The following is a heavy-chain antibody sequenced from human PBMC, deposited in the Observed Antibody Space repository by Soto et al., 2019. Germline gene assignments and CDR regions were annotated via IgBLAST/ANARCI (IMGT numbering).Heavy chain of an antibody. D-gene: IGHD2-15*01. J-gene: IGHJ4*02. CDR1: GFTFDDYA. V-gene: IGHV3-9*01. Sequence: EVQLVESGGGSVQPGRSLRLSCAASGFTFDDYAMHWVRQAPGKGLEWVSGISWNSGSIGYADSVKGRFTISRDNAKNSLYLQMNSLRAEDTALYYCAKEGYCSGGSCPTEFDYWGQGTLVTVSS. CDR2: ISWNSGSI. CDR3: AKEGYCSGGSCPTEFDY.